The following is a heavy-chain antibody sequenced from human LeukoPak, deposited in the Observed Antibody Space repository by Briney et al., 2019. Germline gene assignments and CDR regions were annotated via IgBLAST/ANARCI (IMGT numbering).Heavy chain of an antibody. CDR1: GGTFSSYA. D-gene: IGHD3-22*01. CDR2: IIPILGIA. J-gene: IGHJ4*02. V-gene: IGHV1-69*04. Sequence: GSSVKVSCKASGGTFSSYAISWVRQAPGQGLEWMGRIIPILGIANYAQKFQGRVTIIADKSTSTAYMELSSLRSEDTAVYYCARTYDSSGYPGDYWGQGTLVTVSS. CDR3: ARTYDSSGYPGDY.